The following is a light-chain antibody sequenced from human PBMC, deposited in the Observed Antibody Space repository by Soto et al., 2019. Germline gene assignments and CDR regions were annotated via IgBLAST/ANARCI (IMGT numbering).Light chain of an antibody. V-gene: IGKV1-5*03. CDR2: KAS. Sequence: DIQMTQSPSTLSASVGDRVTITCRASQSISSWLAWYQQKPEKAPKLLIYKASSLESGVPSRFSGSGSGTEFTLTISSLQAADFATYYCQQYKSYPWTFGQGTKVEIK. J-gene: IGKJ1*01. CDR3: QQYKSYPWT. CDR1: QSISSW.